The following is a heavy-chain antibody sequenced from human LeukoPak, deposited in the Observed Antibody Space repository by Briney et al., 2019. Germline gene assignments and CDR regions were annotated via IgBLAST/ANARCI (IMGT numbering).Heavy chain of an antibody. D-gene: IGHD2-2*01. CDR2: INHSGST. J-gene: IGHJ4*02. Sequence: SETLSLTCAVYGGSFSGYYWSWIRQPPGKELEWIGEINHSGSTNYNPSLKSRVNISVDTSKNQFSLRLSSVTAADTAVYYCARAPGAAIDWGQGTLVTVSS. CDR3: ARAPGAAID. V-gene: IGHV4-34*01. CDR1: GGSFSGYY.